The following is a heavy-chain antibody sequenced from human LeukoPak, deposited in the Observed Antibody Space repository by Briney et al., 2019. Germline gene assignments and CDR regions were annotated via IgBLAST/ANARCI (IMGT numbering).Heavy chain of an antibody. CDR1: GGSISSGSYY. CDR2: IYTSGST. J-gene: IGHJ5*02. D-gene: IGHD5/OR15-5a*01. CDR3: ARDRVSHWFDP. V-gene: IGHV4-61*02. Sequence: PSQTLSLTCTVSGGSISSGSYYWSWFRQPAGKGLEWIGRIYTSGSTNYNPSLKSRVTISVDTSKNQFSLKLSSVTAADTAVYYCARDRVSHWFDPWGQGTLVTVSS.